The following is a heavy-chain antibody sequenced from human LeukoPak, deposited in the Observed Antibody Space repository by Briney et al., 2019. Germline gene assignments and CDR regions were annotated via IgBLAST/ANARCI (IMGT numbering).Heavy chain of an antibody. D-gene: IGHD3-3*01. J-gene: IGHJ4*02. Sequence: GGSLRLSCAASGFTFSSYAMSWVRQAPGKGLEWVSAISGSGGSTYYADSVKGRFTISRDNSKNTLYLQMNSLRAEDTAVYYCARPKGGFLEWQDFDYWGQGTLVTVSS. CDR1: GFTFSSYA. CDR2: ISGSGGST. CDR3: ARPKGGFLEWQDFDY. V-gene: IGHV3-23*01.